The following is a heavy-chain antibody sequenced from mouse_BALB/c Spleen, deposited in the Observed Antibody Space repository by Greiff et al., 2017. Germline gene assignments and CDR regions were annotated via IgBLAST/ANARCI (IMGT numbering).Heavy chain of an antibody. D-gene: IGHD2-3*01. CDR1: GYTFTNYW. Sequence: QVQLKESGAELVRPGTSVKISCKASGYTFTNYWLGWVKQRPGHGLEWIGDIYPGGGYTNYNEKFKGKATLTADTSSSTAYMQLSSLTSEDSAVYFCARSKGSSMDYWGQGTTLTVSS. CDR2: IYPGGGYT. J-gene: IGHJ2*01. CDR3: ARSKGSSMDY. V-gene: IGHV1-63*02.